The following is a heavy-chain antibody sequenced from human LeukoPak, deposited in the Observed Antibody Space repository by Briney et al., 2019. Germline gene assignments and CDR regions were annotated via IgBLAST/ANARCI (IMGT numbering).Heavy chain of an antibody. CDR2: ISGDGDSS. CDR3: AKDSLEAAGNFDY. J-gene: IGHJ4*02. D-gene: IGHD6-13*01. V-gene: IGHV3-43*02. Sequence: PGGSLRLSCAASGFTFDDYAMHWVRQAPGKGLEWLALISGDGDSSYYADSVKGRFTISRDNRKYSLYLQMNSLRTEDTAFYYCAKDSLEAAGNFDYWGQGTLVTVSS. CDR1: GFTFDDYA.